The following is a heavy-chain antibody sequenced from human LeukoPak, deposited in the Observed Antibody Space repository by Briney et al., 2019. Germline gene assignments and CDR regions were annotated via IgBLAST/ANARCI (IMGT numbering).Heavy chain of an antibody. Sequence: PGGSLRLSCAASGFTFSTNDMSWVRQAPGKGLEWVSYISSSGSTIYYADSVKGRFTISRDNAKNSLYLQMNSLRAEDTAVYYCAREEAWDCSGGSCYSGGHFDYWGQGTLVTVSS. D-gene: IGHD2-15*01. CDR3: AREEAWDCSGGSCYSGGHFDY. CDR1: GFTFSTND. J-gene: IGHJ4*02. V-gene: IGHV3-48*03. CDR2: ISSSGSTI.